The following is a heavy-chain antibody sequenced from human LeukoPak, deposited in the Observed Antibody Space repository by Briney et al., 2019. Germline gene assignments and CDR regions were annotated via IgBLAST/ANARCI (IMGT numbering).Heavy chain of an antibody. CDR1: GGSFSGYY. CDR3: ARYGSDVYYYGMDV. CDR2: INHSGST. Sequence: PSETLSLTCVVYGGSFSGYYWSWIRQPPGKGLEWIGEINHSGSTNYNPSLKSRVTISVDTSKNQFSLKLSSVTAADTAVYYCARYGSDVYYYGMDVWGQGTTVTVSS. D-gene: IGHD3-10*01. J-gene: IGHJ6*02. V-gene: IGHV4-34*01.